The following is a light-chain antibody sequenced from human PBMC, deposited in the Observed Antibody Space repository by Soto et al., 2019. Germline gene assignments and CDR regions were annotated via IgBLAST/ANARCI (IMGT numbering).Light chain of an antibody. V-gene: IGKV3-15*01. J-gene: IGKJ2*01. CDR3: QQYNKWPYT. Sequence: EIVMTQSPATLSVSPGERVTLSCRASQSVSSDLAWYQQKHGQAPRLLVYGASTRATGIPARFSGSRSVTEFSLTISSLQSEDFAVYYCQQYNKWPYTFGQGTKVEIK. CDR1: QSVSSD. CDR2: GAS.